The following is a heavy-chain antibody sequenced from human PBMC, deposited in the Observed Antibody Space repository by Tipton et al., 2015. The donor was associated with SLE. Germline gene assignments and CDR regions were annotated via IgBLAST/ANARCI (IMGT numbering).Heavy chain of an antibody. CDR1: GGSISSGSYY. Sequence: LRLSCTVSGGSISSGSYYWSWIRQPAGKGLEWIGRIYTSGSTNYNPSLKSRVTISVDTSKNQFSLKLSSVTAADTAVYYCATVGNYEVFYYYYYMDVWGKGTTVTVSS. CDR3: ATVGNYEVFYYYYYMDV. V-gene: IGHV4-61*02. J-gene: IGHJ6*03. D-gene: IGHD4-11*01. CDR2: IYTSGST.